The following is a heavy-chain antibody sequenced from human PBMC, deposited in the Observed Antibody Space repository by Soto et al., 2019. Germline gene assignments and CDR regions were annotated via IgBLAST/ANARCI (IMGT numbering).Heavy chain of an antibody. V-gene: IGHV3-23*01. CDR1: GFTFSSYA. D-gene: IGHD3-3*01. Sequence: EVQLLESGGGLVQPGGSLRLSCAASGFTFSSYAMSWVRQAPGKGLEWVTAINGGSTTYYADSVKGRFTISRDNSKNTLYLQRNSLRAEDTAVYYCAKDKDWSGVYGMEVWGQGTTVTVSS. CDR2: INGGSTT. CDR3: AKDKDWSGVYGMEV. J-gene: IGHJ6*02.